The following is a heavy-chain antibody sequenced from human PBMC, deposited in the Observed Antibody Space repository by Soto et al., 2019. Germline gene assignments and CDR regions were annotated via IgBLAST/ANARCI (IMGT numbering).Heavy chain of an antibody. V-gene: IGHV3-11*01. CDR3: ARGIDWRTLNPYSGYDSGYFDY. J-gene: IGHJ4*02. CDR2: ISSSGSTI. D-gene: IGHD5-12*01. Sequence: GGSLRLSCAASGFTFSDYYMSWIRQAPGKGLEWVSYISSSGSTIYYADSVKGRFTISRDNAKNSLYLQMNSLRAEDTAVYYCARGIDWRTLNPYSGYDSGYFDYWGQGTLVTVSS. CDR1: GFTFSDYY.